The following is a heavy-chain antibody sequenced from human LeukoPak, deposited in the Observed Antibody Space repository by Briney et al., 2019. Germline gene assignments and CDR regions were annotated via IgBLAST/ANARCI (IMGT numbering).Heavy chain of an antibody. V-gene: IGHV4-59*01. CDR3: ARVYSGYDGGDYFDY. Sequence: SETLSLTCTVSGGSISSYYWSWIRQPPGKGLEWIGYIYYSGSTNYNPSLKSRVTISVDTSKNQFSLKLSSVTAADTAVYYCARVYSGYDGGDYFDYWGQGTLVTVSS. CDR2: IYYSGST. D-gene: IGHD5-12*01. J-gene: IGHJ4*02. CDR1: GGSISSYY.